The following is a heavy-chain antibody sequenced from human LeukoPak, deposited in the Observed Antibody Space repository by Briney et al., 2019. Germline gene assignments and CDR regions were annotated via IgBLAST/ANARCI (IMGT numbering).Heavy chain of an antibody. Sequence: SETLSLTCTVSGGSISSYYWSWIRQPPGKGLEWIGYIYYSGSTSYNPSLKSRVTISVDTSKNQFSLKLSSVTAADTAVYYCARSGQFPESHFDYWGQGTLVTVSS. D-gene: IGHD5-24*01. J-gene: IGHJ4*02. V-gene: IGHV4-59*01. CDR1: GGSISSYY. CDR2: IYYSGST. CDR3: ARSGQFPESHFDY.